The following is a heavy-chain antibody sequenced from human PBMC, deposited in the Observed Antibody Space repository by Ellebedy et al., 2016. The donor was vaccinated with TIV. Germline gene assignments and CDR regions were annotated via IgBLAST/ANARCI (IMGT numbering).Heavy chain of an antibody. CDR3: ACRAGQERYQGPLDH. CDR1: GCTSRNYW. CDR2: VNTAGSST. V-gene: IGHV3-74*01. Sequence: PGGSLSLSCAVSGCTSRNYWMHWVRQAPGKGLVWVSRVNTAGSSTSYADSVKGRFTISRDNARNTLYLQMNSLRIDDTAVYYCACRAGQERYQGPLDHWGQGSVVIVSS. J-gene: IGHJ5*02. D-gene: IGHD3-9*01.